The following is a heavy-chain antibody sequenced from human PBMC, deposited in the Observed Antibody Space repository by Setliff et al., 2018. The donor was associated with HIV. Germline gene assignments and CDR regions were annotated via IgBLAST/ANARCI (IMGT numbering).Heavy chain of an antibody. CDR3: ARAPTTGWYYLDF. J-gene: IGHJ4*02. D-gene: IGHD6-19*01. CDR1: GGSVSNYY. Sequence: SETLSLTCTVSGGSVSNYYWTWIRQSAGKGLEWIGHINTSGSTKYNPSLKSRLTMSVDSSGNQFSLTLTAVTAADTAVYYCARAPTTGWYYLDFWGPGALVTVSS. CDR2: INTSGST. V-gene: IGHV4-4*07.